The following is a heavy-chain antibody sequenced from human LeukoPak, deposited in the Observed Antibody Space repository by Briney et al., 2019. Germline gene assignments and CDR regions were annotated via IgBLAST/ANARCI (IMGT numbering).Heavy chain of an antibody. J-gene: IGHJ4*02. CDR3: ARDGSSSDY. V-gene: IGHV4-39*07. Sequence: SQTLSLTCTVSGGSISSSSYYWGWIRQPPGKGLEWIGSIYYSGSTYYNPSLKSRVTISVDTSKNQFSLKLSSVTAADTAVYYCARDGSSSDYWGQGTLVTVSS. CDR1: GGSISSSSYY. D-gene: IGHD6-13*01. CDR2: IYYSGST.